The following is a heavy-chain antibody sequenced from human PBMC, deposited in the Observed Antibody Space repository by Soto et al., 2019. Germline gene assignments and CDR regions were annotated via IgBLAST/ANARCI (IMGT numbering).Heavy chain of an antibody. CDR1: GGTFSSYA. CDR3: ARSQGSSTSLEIYYYYYYGMDV. Sequence: QVQLVQSGAEVKKPGSSVKVSCTASGGTFSSYAISWVRQAPGQGLEWMGGIIPISATTNYAQKFQGRVTITADESTSTAYMELSSLRSEDTAVYYCARSQGSSTSLEIYYYYYYGMDVWGQGTTVTVSS. CDR2: IIPISATT. D-gene: IGHD2-2*01. J-gene: IGHJ6*02. V-gene: IGHV1-69*01.